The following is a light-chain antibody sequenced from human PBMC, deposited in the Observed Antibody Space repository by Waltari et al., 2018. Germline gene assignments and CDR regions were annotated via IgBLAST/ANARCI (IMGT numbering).Light chain of an antibody. CDR2: AAT. CDR1: QDIRSY. J-gene: IGKJ1*01. CDR3: QQYYSYPRT. V-gene: IGKV1-8*01. Sequence: AIRMTQSPSSLSASTGDKITITCRASQDIRSYLGWYQQKPGKAPKLLVYAATSLQTGVPSRFSASGSGTDFSLTISNLQSEDFAIYHCQQYYSYPRTFGQGTKVEV.